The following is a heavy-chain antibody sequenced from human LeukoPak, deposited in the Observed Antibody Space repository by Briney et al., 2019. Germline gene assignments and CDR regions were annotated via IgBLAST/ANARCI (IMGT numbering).Heavy chain of an antibody. CDR2: IYYSGST. J-gene: IGHJ4*02. Sequence: SETLSLTCTVSGGSVSSYYWSWIRQPPGKGLEWIGYIYYSGSTNYNPSLKSRVTISVDTSKNQFSLRLSSMTAADTAVYYCARVTGYMIEDYFDYWGQGTLVTVSS. CDR3: ARVTGYMIEDYFDY. D-gene: IGHD3-22*01. CDR1: GGSVSSYY. V-gene: IGHV4-59*02.